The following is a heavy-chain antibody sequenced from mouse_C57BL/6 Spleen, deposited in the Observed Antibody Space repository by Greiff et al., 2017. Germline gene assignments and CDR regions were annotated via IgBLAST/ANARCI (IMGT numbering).Heavy chain of an antibody. D-gene: IGHD1-1*01. Sequence: DVMLVESGGGLVQPKGSLKLSCAASGFTFNTYAMHWVRQAPGKGLEWVARIRSKSSNYATYYADSVKDRFTISRDDSQSMLYLQMNNLKTEDTAMYYCVRDGHLRGYFDVWGTGTTVTVSS. CDR2: IRSKSSNYAT. J-gene: IGHJ1*03. CDR1: GFTFNTYA. V-gene: IGHV10-3*01. CDR3: VRDGHLRGYFDV.